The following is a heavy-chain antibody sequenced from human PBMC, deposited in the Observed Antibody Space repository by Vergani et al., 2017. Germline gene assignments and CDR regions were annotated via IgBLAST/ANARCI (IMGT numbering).Heavy chain of an antibody. J-gene: IGHJ5*02. Sequence: QVQLVESGGGVVQPGRALRLSCVASGFTFNQYGMHWVRQAPGKGLEWVAVTWYDGNKKQYADSVKGRFTISRENSKSTMYLQMNSLRDEDTSVYYCARVLRLLYNRFDPWGQGTLVTVSS. CDR2: TWYDGNKK. CDR1: GFTFNQYG. V-gene: IGHV3-33*01. D-gene: IGHD1-14*01. CDR3: ARVLRLLYNRFDP.